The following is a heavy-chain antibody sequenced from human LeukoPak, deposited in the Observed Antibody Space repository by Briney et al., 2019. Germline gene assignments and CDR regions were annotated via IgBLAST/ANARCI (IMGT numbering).Heavy chain of an antibody. D-gene: IGHD6-13*01. CDR2: INPSGGST. Sequence: ASVKVSCKASGYXFTSYYIHWVRQAPGQGLEWMGIINPSGGSTSYAQKFQGRVTMTRDTSTSTVYMELSSLRSEDTAVYYCARVSAAAGTSLDNWFDPWGQGTLVTVSS. V-gene: IGHV1-46*01. CDR1: GYXFTSYY. CDR3: ARVSAAAGTSLDNWFDP. J-gene: IGHJ5*02.